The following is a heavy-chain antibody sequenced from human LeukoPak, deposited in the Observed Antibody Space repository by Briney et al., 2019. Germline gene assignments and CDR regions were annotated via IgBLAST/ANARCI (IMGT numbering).Heavy chain of an antibody. J-gene: IGHJ4*02. V-gene: IGHV1-2*02. CDR3: ARALSSWLFDY. Sequence: ASVKVSCKASGYTVITFTGYYLHWVRQAPGQGLEWMGWINPNSGATYFTQKFQGRVTFTRDTSISTAYMELSSLSSDDTAVFYCARALSSWLFDYWGQGTLVTVSS. CDR1: GYTVITFTGYY. CDR2: INPNSGAT. D-gene: IGHD6-13*01.